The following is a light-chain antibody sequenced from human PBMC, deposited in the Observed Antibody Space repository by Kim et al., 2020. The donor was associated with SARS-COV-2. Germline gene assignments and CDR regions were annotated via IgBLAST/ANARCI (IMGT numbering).Light chain of an antibody. Sequence: QSALTQPRSVSGSPGQSVTISCTGTSSDVGGYNYVSWYQQHPGKAPKLMIYDVSERPSGVPDRFSGSKSGTSASLAISGLRSEDEADYYCAAWDDSLSGYVFGTGTKATVL. V-gene: IGLV2-11*01. CDR1: SSDVGGYNY. J-gene: IGLJ1*01. CDR3: AAWDDSLSGYV. CDR2: DVS.